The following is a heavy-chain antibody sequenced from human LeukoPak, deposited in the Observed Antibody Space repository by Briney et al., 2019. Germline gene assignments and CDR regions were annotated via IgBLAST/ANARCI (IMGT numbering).Heavy chain of an antibody. CDR1: GFTFNSYS. Sequence: GSLRLSCAASGFTFNSYSMYWVRQAPGKGLEWVSSISSSSSHMFYADSVKGRLSISRDNANNSLYLQMNSLRAEDTAVYYCVRDSGSSYGYYFLHWGQGTLVTVSS. CDR2: ISSSSSHM. J-gene: IGHJ1*01. V-gene: IGHV3-21*01. D-gene: IGHD1-26*01. CDR3: VRDSGSSYGYYFLH.